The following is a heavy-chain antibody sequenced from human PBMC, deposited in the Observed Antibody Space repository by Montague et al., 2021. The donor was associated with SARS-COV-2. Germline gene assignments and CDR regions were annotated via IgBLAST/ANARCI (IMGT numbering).Heavy chain of an antibody. CDR3: ARDIVVVPAAMQNYYYGMDV. J-gene: IGHJ6*02. Sequence: SLRLSCAASGFTFSDYYMSWIRQAPGKGLEWVSYISSSGSTIYYADSVKSRFTISRDNAKNSLYLQMNSLRAEDTAVYYCARDIVVVPAAMQNYYYGMDVWGQGTTVTVSS. CDR2: ISSSGSTI. CDR1: GFTFSDYY. D-gene: IGHD2-2*01. V-gene: IGHV3-11*01.